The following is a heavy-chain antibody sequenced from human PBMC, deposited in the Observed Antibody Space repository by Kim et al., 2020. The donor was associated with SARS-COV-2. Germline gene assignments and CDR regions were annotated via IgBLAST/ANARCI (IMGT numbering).Heavy chain of an antibody. D-gene: IGHD4-17*01. CDR1: GGSIRSYY. CDR3: ARSTVVTPLFWFDP. Sequence: SETLSLTCTVSGGSIRSYYWSWIRQPPGKGLEWIGYIYYSGSTNYNPSLKSRVTISVDTSKNQFSLKLSSVTAADTAVYYCARSTVVTPLFWFDPWGQGT. CDR2: IYYSGST. J-gene: IGHJ5*02. V-gene: IGHV4-59*08.